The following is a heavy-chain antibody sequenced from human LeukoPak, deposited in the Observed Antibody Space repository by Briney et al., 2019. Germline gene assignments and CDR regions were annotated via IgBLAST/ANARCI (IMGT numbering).Heavy chain of an antibody. CDR1: GGSISSTSYH. CDR2: VYYTGSA. V-gene: IGHV4-39*01. J-gene: IGHJ5*02. CDR3: ARYASGSYYWFDP. D-gene: IGHD3-10*01. Sequence: SETLSLTCTVSGGSISSTSYHWAWIRQPPGKGLEWIATVYYTGSAYYNPSLKSRVTISVDTSKSQFSLKLSSVTTADTALYYYARYASGSYYWFDPWGQGTLVTVSS.